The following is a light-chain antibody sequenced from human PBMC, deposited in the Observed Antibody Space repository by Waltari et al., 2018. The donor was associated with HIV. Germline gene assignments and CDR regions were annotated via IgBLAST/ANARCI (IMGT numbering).Light chain of an antibody. CDR3: AAWDDSLNGLV. CDR2: TNN. J-gene: IGLJ3*02. V-gene: IGLV1-44*01. CDR1: SSNIGFNI. Sequence: QSVLTQPPSASGTPGQRVTISCSGRSSNIGFNIVNWYQQLPGAAPKLLIYTNNQRPSGVPDRFSGSKSGTSASLAISGLQYEDEADYYCAAWDDSLNGLVFGGGTKLTVL.